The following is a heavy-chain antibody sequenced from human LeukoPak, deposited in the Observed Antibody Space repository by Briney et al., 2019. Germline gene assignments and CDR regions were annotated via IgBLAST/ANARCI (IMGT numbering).Heavy chain of an antibody. CDR3: ASSGWYPYYFDY. Sequence: GGSLRLSCAASGFTFSDYYMSWIRQAPGKGLEWVSYISFSGSTIYYADSVKGRFTISRDNAKNTLYLQMNSLRAEDTAVYYCASSGWYPYYFDYWGQGTLVTVSS. D-gene: IGHD6-19*01. CDR2: ISFSGSTI. J-gene: IGHJ4*02. V-gene: IGHV3-11*04. CDR1: GFTFSDYY.